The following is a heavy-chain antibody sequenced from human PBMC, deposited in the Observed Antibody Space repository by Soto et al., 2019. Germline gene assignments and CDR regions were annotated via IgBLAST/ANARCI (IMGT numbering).Heavy chain of an antibody. D-gene: IGHD1-1*01. CDR3: ARDGRPGPKAKYYYYYGMDV. J-gene: IGHJ6*02. V-gene: IGHV1-69*12. Sequence: QVQLVQSGAEVKKPGSSVKVSCKASGGTFSSYAISWVRQAPGQGLEWMGGIIPIFGTANYAQKFQGRVTITADESTSTAYMELSSLGSEDTAVYYCARDGRPGPKAKYYYYYGMDVWGQGTTVTVSS. CDR2: IIPIFGTA. CDR1: GGTFSSYA.